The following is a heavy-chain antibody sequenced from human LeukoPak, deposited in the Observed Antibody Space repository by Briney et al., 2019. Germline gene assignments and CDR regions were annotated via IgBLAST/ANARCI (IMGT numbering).Heavy chain of an antibody. V-gene: IGHV1-69*10. CDR3: ARARLSYGSGGYGYGMDV. Sequence: SVKVSCKASGGTFSSYAISWVRQAPGQGLEWMGGIIPILGIANYAQKFQGRVTITADKSTSTAYMELSSLRSEDTAVYYCARARLSYGSGGYGYGMDVWGQGTTVTVSS. D-gene: IGHD3-10*01. J-gene: IGHJ6*02. CDR2: IIPILGIA. CDR1: GGTFSSYA.